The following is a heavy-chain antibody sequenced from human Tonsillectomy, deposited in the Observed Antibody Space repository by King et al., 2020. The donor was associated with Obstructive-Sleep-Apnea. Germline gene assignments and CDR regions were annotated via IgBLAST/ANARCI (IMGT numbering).Heavy chain of an antibody. CDR3: ARYEGVRAVLFDN. CDR1: GDSISNGGYY. V-gene: IGHV4-31*03. CDR2: IYHSGSI. D-gene: IGHD1-1*01. Sequence: QLQESGPGLVKPSQTLSLTCTVSGDSISNGGYYWNWIRQHPGKGLEWIGYIYHSGSIYYNPSLKSRVTISIDTSKNQFSLNLNSVTAADTAVYYCARYEGVRAVLFDNWGQGTPVTVSS. J-gene: IGHJ4*02.